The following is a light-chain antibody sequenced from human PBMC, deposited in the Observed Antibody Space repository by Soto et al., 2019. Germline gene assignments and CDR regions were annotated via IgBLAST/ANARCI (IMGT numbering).Light chain of an antibody. J-gene: IGLJ1*01. CDR1: SSDVGGYDY. Sequence: ALTQPASVSESPGQSITISCTGTSSDVGGYDYVSWYQQHPGKAPKLMIYEVSNRPFGVSDRFSASKSGNTASLTISGLQADDEADYYCSSYTSISTLVFGTGTKVTVL. CDR3: SSYTSISTLV. CDR2: EVS. V-gene: IGLV2-14*01.